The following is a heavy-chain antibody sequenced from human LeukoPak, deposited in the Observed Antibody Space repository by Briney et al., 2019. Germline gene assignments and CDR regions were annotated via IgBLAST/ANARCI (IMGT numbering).Heavy chain of an antibody. CDR1: GCPISRSSSY. CDR3: ARMITWYFDL. CDR2: IYYSGRT. Sequence: PSETLSLTCAVSGCPISRSSSYWGWIRQPPGKGLQWIGSIYYSGRTYYSQSLKSRVTISVDTSKNQFSLRLSSVTASDTAVYYCARMITWYFDLWGRGTLVTVSS. V-gene: IGHV4-39*01. J-gene: IGHJ2*01. D-gene: IGHD3-16*01.